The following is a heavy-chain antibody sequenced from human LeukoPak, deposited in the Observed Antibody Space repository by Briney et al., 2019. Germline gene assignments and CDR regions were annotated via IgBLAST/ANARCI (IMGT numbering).Heavy chain of an antibody. D-gene: IGHD5-18*01. CDR1: GFTFSSYG. J-gene: IGHJ4*02. CDR3: AIPYSYGSPTDY. Sequence: GGSLRLSCAASGFTFSSYGMHWVRQAPGKGLEWVAFIRYDGSNKYYADSVKGRFTISRDNSKNTLYLQMNSLRAEDTAVYYCAIPYSYGSPTDYWGQGTLVTVSS. V-gene: IGHV3-30*02. CDR2: IRYDGSNK.